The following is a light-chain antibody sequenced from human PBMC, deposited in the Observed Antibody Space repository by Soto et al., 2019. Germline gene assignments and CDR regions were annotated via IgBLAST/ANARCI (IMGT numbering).Light chain of an antibody. Sequence: QSVLTQPPSASGTPGQRVAIACSGSSSNVGINSVSWYQRFPGAAPKVLIYSTNQRPSGVLDRFSGSKSGTSASLAISGLQPEDEADYYCAAWDDSLNGPVFGGGTKLTVL. J-gene: IGLJ2*01. CDR2: STN. CDR1: SSNVGINS. V-gene: IGLV1-44*01. CDR3: AAWDDSLNGPV.